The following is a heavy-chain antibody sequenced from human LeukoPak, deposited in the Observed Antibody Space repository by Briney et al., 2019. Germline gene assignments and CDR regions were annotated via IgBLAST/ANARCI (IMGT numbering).Heavy chain of an antibody. CDR1: GDSISSGDYY. V-gene: IGHV4-61*02. CDR2: ISSSGST. Sequence: SQTLSLTCTVSGDSISSGDYYWSWIRQPAGKGLEWIGRISSSGSTNYNPSLKSRVTISVDTSKNQFSLKLSSVTAADTAVYSCARGPYSYDSSGAFDIWGQGTMVTVSS. J-gene: IGHJ3*02. D-gene: IGHD3-22*01. CDR3: ARGPYSYDSSGAFDI.